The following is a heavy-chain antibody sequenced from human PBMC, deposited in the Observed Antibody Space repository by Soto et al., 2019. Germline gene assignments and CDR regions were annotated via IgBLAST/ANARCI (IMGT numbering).Heavy chain of an antibody. CDR2: INTGGDTT. CDR1: GFTFNIFG. J-gene: IGHJ4*02. Sequence: DVQLLESGGGLVQPGGSLRHSCVASGFTFNIFGMDWVRQARGKGLEWVSAINTGGDTTFYADSVKGRFTISRDNSKNTLYLDMNSLRADDTAIYYCAKERAARQPFDYWGQGTLVTVS. V-gene: IGHV3-23*01. CDR3: AKERAARQPFDY. D-gene: IGHD6-6*01.